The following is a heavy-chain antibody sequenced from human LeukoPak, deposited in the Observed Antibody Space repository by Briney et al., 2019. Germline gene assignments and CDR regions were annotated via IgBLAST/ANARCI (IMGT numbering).Heavy chain of an antibody. CDR2: ISGSGGST. D-gene: IGHD6-19*01. J-gene: IGHJ3*02. Sequence: GGSLRLSCAASGFTFSSYAMSWVRRAPGKGLEWVSAISGSGGSTYYADSVKGRFTISRDNSKNTLYLQMNSLRAEDTAVYYCAKAEYSSGWYDAFDIWGQGTMVTASS. CDR1: GFTFSSYA. V-gene: IGHV3-23*01. CDR3: AKAEYSSGWYDAFDI.